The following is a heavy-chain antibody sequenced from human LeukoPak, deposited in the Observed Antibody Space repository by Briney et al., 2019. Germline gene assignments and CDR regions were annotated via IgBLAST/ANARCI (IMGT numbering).Heavy chain of an antibody. V-gene: IGHV1-46*01. CDR3: ARVPEYSSGWYPTQN. CDR1: GYTFSNYY. D-gene: IGHD6-19*01. J-gene: IGHJ4*02. CDR2: INPSGGTT. Sequence: ASVKVSCKASGYTFSNYYMHWVRQAPGQGLEWMGVINPSGGTTSYAQKFQGRVTMTRDTSISTAYMELSRLRSDDTAVYYCARVPEYSSGWYPTQNWGQGTLVTVSS.